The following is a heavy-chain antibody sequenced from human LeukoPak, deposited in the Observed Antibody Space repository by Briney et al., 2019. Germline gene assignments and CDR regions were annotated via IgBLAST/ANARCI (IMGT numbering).Heavy chain of an antibody. D-gene: IGHD2-2*01. J-gene: IGHJ3*01. Sequence: GGCLRLSCATSGFAFSIYGMNWVRQALGKGLGWVALIWNDGSDQYYSDSVKGRFSISRDNSKNTLYLQRNSLRAEDTAVYYCAKDRYCTSATCQGFDVWGQGTMVSVSS. CDR2: IWNDGSDQ. V-gene: IGHV3-33*03. CDR3: AKDRYCTSATCQGFDV. CDR1: GFAFSIYG.